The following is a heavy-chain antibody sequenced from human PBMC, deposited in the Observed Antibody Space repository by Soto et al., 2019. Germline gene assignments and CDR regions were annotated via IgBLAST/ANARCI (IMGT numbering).Heavy chain of an antibody. CDR2: ISYDGSNK. Sequence: QVQLVESGGGVVQPGRSLRLSCAASGFTFSSYGMHWVRQAPGKGLEWVAVISYDGSNKYYADSVKGRFTISRDNSKNTLYLQMNSLRAEDTAVYYCAKIPLWLGELLGRYWGQGTLVTVSS. D-gene: IGHD3-10*01. V-gene: IGHV3-30*18. CDR1: GFTFSSYG. CDR3: AKIPLWLGELLGRY. J-gene: IGHJ4*02.